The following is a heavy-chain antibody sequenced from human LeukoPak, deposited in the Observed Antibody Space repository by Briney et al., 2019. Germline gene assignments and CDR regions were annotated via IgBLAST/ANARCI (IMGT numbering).Heavy chain of an antibody. CDR3: AKVAPAGTYFDS. V-gene: IGHV3-21*01. D-gene: IGHD6-13*01. CDR2: ISSSSSYI. J-gene: IGHJ4*02. Sequence: GGSLRLSCAASGFTFSSYSMNWVRQAPGKGLEWVSSISSSSSYIYYADSVKGRFTISRDSSMDTLYLQMNSLRAEDTAVYYCAKVAPAGTYFDSWGQGTLVTVSS. CDR1: GFTFSSYS.